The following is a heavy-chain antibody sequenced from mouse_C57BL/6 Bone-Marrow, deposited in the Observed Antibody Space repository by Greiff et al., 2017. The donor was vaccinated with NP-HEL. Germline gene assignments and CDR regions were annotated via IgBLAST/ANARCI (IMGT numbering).Heavy chain of an antibody. D-gene: IGHD1-1*01. CDR3: TTPFYYGSSEFAY. CDR1: GFNIKDDY. J-gene: IGHJ3*01. CDR2: IDPENGDT. Sequence: VQLQQSWAELVRPGASVKLSCTASGFNIKDDYMHWVKQRPEQGLEWIGWIDPENGDTEYASKFQGKATITADTSSNTAYLQLSSLTSEDTAAYYCTTPFYYGSSEFAYWGQGTLVTVSA. V-gene: IGHV14-4*01.